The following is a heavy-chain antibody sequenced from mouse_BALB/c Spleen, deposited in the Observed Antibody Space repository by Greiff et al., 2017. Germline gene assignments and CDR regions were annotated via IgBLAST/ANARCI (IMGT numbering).Heavy chain of an antibody. D-gene: IGHD2-4*01. CDR1: GYTFTDYN. V-gene: IGHV1-18*01. J-gene: IGHJ3*01. CDR2: INPNYDST. CDR3: ARVYYDYDGGSWFAY. Sequence: EVQLQQSGPELVKPGASVRISCKASGYTFTDYNMDWVKQSHGKSLEWIGDINPNYDSTSYNQKFKGKATLTVDKSSSTAYMELRSLTSEDTAVYYCARVYYDYDGGSWFAYWGQGTLVTVSA.